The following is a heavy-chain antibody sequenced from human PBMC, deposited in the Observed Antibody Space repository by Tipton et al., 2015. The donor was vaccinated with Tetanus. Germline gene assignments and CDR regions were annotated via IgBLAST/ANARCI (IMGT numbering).Heavy chain of an antibody. CDR2: INPSGGST. Sequence: QMQLVQSGAEVKKPGASVKVSCKASGYTFTSYYMHWVRQAPGQGLEWMGIINPSGGSTSYAQKFQGRVTMTRDTSTSTFYMELSSLRSEDTAVYYCARRGSYTRVDGGAFDIWGQGTMVPVSS. D-gene: IGHD1-26*01. J-gene: IGHJ3*02. V-gene: IGHV1-46*01. CDR1: GYTFTSYY. CDR3: ARRGSYTRVDGGAFDI.